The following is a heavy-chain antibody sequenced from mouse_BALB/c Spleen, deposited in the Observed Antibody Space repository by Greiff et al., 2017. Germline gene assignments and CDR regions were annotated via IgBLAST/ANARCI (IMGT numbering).Heavy chain of an antibody. Sequence: VQLQQSGAELVKPGASVKLSCTASGFNIKDPYMHWVKQRPEQGLEWIGRIDPANGNTKYDPKFQGKATITADTSSNTAYLQLSSLTSEDTAVYYCAREDYGNYFDYWGQGTTLTVSS. V-gene: IGHV14-3*02. CDR2: IDPANGNT. CDR3: AREDYGNYFDY. CDR1: GFNIKDPY. J-gene: IGHJ2*01. D-gene: IGHD2-1*01.